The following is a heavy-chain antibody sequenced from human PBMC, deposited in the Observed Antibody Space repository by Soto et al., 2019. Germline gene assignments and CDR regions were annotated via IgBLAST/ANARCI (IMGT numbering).Heavy chain of an antibody. CDR2: LIPIFDTA. CDR3: ARDMIPAAISYRYYALDV. J-gene: IGHJ6*02. D-gene: IGHD2-2*01. V-gene: IGHV1-69*01. Sequence: QVQLVQSGAEVKTPGSSVKVSCKASGGTFSNYAISWVRQAPGQGLEWMGGLIPIFDTADYAQRFQGRVTITADESTSTVYLELSSLTSGDTAVYYCARDMIPAAISYRYYALDVWGQGTTVTVSS. CDR1: GGTFSNYA.